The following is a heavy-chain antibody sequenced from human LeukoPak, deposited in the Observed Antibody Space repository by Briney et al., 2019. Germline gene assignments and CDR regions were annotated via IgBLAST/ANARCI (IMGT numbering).Heavy chain of an antibody. CDR1: GGSISSYY. V-gene: IGHV4-4*09. Sequence: PSETLSLTCSVSGGSISSYYWSWIRQPPGKFRGWIGYIYASGSTNYNPSLKSRVTISVDTSKNQFSLNLTSVTAEDTAVYYCARHGSVRSPLGPWGQGTLVTVSS. J-gene: IGHJ5*02. CDR2: IYASGST. D-gene: IGHD3-10*01. CDR3: ARHGSVRSPLGP.